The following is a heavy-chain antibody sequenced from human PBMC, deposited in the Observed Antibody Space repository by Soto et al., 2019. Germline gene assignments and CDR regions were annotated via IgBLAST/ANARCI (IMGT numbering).Heavy chain of an antibody. J-gene: IGHJ4*02. Sequence: QEQVVQSGPAMKEPGSSVKVSCRASGIMSSGYGFNWVRQAPGHGLEWVGRINPTLDSTQYAQNLQGRVSITVDKSTDTAYLEVTSLRLEDTAIYFCATMKRARLDSWGRGTVVTVSS. CDR3: ATMKRARLDS. CDR1: GIMSSGYG. V-gene: IGHV1-69*09. CDR2: INPTLDST. D-gene: IGHD6-25*01.